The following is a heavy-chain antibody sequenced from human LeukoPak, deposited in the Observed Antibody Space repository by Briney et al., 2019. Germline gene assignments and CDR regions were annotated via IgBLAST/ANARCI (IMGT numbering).Heavy chain of an antibody. Sequence: SETLSLTCAVYGGSSSGYYWSWIRQPPGKGLEWIGEINHSGSTNYNPSLKSRVTISVDTSKNQFSLKLSSVTAADTAVYYCARLKDLYSSGWYRDYWGQGTLVTVSS. CDR1: GGSSSGYY. J-gene: IGHJ4*02. D-gene: IGHD6-19*01. CDR3: ARLKDLYSSGWYRDY. V-gene: IGHV4-34*01. CDR2: INHSGST.